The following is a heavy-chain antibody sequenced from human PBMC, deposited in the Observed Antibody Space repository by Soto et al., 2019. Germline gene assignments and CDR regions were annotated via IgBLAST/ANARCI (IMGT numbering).Heavy chain of an antibody. CDR1: GFTFSSFG. Sequence: QVQLVESGGGVVQPGRSLRLSCAASGFTFSSFGMHWVRQAPGKGLEWVAVTSHDGSDTYHADSVKGRFTISRDSSKTTLYLQMDSLRREDTAVYYFTMDIGRIGDFGNAMDVWGQGKTVLVSS. V-gene: IGHV3-30*03. CDR2: TSHDGSDT. D-gene: IGHD3-3*01. J-gene: IGHJ6*02. CDR3: TMDIGRIGDFGNAMDV.